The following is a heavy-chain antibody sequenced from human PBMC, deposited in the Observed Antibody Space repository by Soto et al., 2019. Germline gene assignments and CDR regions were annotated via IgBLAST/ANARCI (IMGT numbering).Heavy chain of an antibody. Sequence: SETLSLTCTVSGGSISSGGYYWDWIRQHPGKGLEWNGYISYSGSTNYNPSLKSRVTISVDTSKNQFSLKLSSVTAADTAVYYCASAVRVSGYDWCAFDIWGQGTMVTVSS. D-gene: IGHD5-12*01. J-gene: IGHJ3*02. V-gene: IGHV4-61*08. CDR3: ASAVRVSGYDWCAFDI. CDR1: GGSISSGGYY. CDR2: ISYSGST.